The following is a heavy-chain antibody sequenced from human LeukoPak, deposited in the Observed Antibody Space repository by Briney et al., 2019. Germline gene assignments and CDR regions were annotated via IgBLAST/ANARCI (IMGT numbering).Heavy chain of an antibody. CDR2: IYHSGST. CDR1: GGSISSGGYY. J-gene: IGHJ4*02. CDR3: AKAALMIVVYYFDY. D-gene: IGHD3-22*01. V-gene: IGHV4-30-2*02. Sequence: SETLSLTCTISGGSISSGGYYWSWIRQPPGKGLEWIGYIYHSGSTYYNPSLKSRVTISVDRSKNQFSLKLSSVTAADTAVYYCAKAALMIVVYYFDYWGQGTLVTVSS.